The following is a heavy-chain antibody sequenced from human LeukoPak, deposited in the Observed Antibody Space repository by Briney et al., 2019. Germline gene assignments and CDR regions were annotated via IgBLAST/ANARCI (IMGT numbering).Heavy chain of an antibody. CDR1: GGSISSYY. V-gene: IGHV4-59*08. Sequence: SETLSLTCTVSGGSISSYYWSWIRQPPGEGLEWIGYIYYSGSTNYNPSLKSRVTISVDASKNQFSLKLSSVTAADTAVYYCARQGRYCSGGSCYSEFDYWGQGTLVTVSS. D-gene: IGHD2-15*01. CDR2: IYYSGST. J-gene: IGHJ4*02. CDR3: ARQGRYCSGGSCYSEFDY.